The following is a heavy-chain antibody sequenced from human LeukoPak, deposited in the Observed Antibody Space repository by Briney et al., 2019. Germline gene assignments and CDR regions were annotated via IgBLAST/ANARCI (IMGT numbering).Heavy chain of an antibody. CDR2: ISGSGGST. CDR1: GFTFSSYA. J-gene: IGHJ4*02. Sequence: GGSLRLSCAASGFTFSSYAMSWVRQAPGKGLEWVSAISGSGGSTYYADSMKGRFTISRDNSKNTLYLQMNSLRAEDTAVYYCARVREAAAGFDYWGQGALVTVSS. D-gene: IGHD6-13*01. CDR3: ARVREAAAGFDY. V-gene: IGHV3-23*01.